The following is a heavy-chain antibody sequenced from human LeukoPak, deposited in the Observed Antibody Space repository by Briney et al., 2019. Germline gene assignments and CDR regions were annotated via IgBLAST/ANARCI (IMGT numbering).Heavy chain of an antibody. CDR1: GFTFSNYE. V-gene: IGHV3-48*03. Sequence: PGGSLRLSYAASGFTFSNYEMNWVRQAPGKGLEWVSYISSGGSIIYYADSVRGRFTISRDNGKNSLYLQMNSLRAEDTAVYYCARGPFWGQGTLVTVSS. CDR3: ARGPF. J-gene: IGHJ4*02. CDR2: ISSGGSII.